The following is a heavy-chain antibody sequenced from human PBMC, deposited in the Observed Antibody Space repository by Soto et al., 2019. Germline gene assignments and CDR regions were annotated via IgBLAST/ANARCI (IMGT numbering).Heavy chain of an antibody. CDR3: ASPHDYGDYVNDY. CDR2: IIPILGIA. V-gene: IGHV1-69*02. CDR1: GGTFSSYT. J-gene: IGHJ4*02. Sequence: SVKVSCKASGGTFSSYTISWVRQAPGQGLEWMGRIIPILGIANYAQKFQGRVTITADKSTSTAYMELSSLRSEDTAVYYCASPHDYGDYVNDYWGQGTLVTVSS. D-gene: IGHD4-17*01.